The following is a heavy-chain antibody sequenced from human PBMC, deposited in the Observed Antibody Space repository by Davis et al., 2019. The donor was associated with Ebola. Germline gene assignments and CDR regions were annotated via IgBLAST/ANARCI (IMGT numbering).Heavy chain of an antibody. CDR3: ARDRPRYFDL. J-gene: IGHJ2*01. CDR1: GGSFSGYY. V-gene: IGHV4-34*01. CDR2: INHSGST. Sequence: SETLSLTCAVYGGSFSGYYWSWIRQPPGKGLEWIGEINHSGSTNYNPSLKSRVTISVDTSKNQFSLKLSSVTAADTAMYYCARDRPRYFDLWGRGTLVTVSS.